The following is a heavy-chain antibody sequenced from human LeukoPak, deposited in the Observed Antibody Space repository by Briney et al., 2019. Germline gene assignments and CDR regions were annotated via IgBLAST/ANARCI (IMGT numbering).Heavy chain of an antibody. CDR2: INHSGST. CDR3: ASDYGDSAPLDY. J-gene: IGHJ4*02. Sequence: SETLSLTCAVYGGSFSGYYWSWIRQPPGKGLEWIGEINHSGSTNYNPSLKSRVTISVDTSKNQFSLKLSSVTAADTAVYYCASDYGDSAPLDYWGQGTLVTVSS. V-gene: IGHV4-34*01. D-gene: IGHD4-17*01. CDR1: GGSFSGYY.